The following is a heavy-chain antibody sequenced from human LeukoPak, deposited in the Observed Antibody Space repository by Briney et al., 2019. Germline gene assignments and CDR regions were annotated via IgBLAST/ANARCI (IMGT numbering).Heavy chain of an antibody. D-gene: IGHD3-16*02. CDR3: AREAGTFGGVIVKRVWFDP. V-gene: IGHV1-2*06. J-gene: IGHJ5*02. CDR1: GYTFTGYY. CDR2: INPNSGGT. Sequence: EASVKVSCKASGYTFTGYYMHWVRQAPGQGLEWMGRINPNSGGTNYAQKFQGRVTMTRDTPISTVYMELSRLRSDDTAVYYCAREAGTFGGVIVKRVWFDPWGQGTLVTVSS.